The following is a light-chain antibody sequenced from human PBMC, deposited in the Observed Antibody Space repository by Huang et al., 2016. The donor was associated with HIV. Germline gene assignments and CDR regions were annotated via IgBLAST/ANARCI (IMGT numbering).Light chain of an antibody. Sequence: VMTQSPATLSVSPGERATLSCRASESILRNLAWYQQTPGQPPRLLIYGASVRHPGSPDRFRGSGSGTEFSLTISSLQSEDFAVYYCQQYNKWPPYTYGQGTKLEIK. J-gene: IGKJ2*01. V-gene: IGKV3-15*01. CDR1: ESILRN. CDR2: GAS. CDR3: QQYNKWPPYT.